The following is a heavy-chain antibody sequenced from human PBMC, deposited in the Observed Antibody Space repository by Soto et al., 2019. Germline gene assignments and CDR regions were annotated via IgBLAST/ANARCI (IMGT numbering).Heavy chain of an antibody. D-gene: IGHD3-10*01. Sequence: QVQLVQSGAEVKKPGASVKVSCKASGYNFSNYGISWVRQAPGQGLEWMGWISAYNGNIKFAQKVQGRVPMTTDTCTSTAYMELRSLRPEDTAVYYCARYPPGEGAAMFDLWGQATLVTVSS. J-gene: IGHJ5*02. CDR3: ARYPPGEGAAMFDL. CDR2: ISAYNGNI. V-gene: IGHV1-18*01. CDR1: GYNFSNYG.